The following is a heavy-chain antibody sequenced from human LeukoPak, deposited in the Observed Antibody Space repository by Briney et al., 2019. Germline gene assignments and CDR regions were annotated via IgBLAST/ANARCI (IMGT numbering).Heavy chain of an antibody. CDR3: ARDDGDYSYYYYMEV. CDR1: GYTFINYA. CDR2: TNPKTANP. D-gene: IGHD2-21*02. V-gene: IGHV7-4-1*02. J-gene: IGHJ6*03. Sequence: ASVKVSCKASGYTFINYAINWVRQAPGQGLEWMGWTNPKTANPTYGQAFTGRFVFSLDTSINTAYLQISSLKAEDTAVYYCARDDGDYSYYYYMEVWGKGTTVTVSS.